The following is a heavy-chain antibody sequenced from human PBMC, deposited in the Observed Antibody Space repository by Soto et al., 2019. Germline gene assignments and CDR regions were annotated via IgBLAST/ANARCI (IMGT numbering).Heavy chain of an antibody. CDR2: IYYIGST. V-gene: IGHV4-59*01. D-gene: IGHD6-19*01. J-gene: IGHJ4*02. Sequence: ETLSLTCTVSGGSISSFYWSWIRQSPGKGLEWIGYIYYIGSTNFNPSLKSRVTISLDMSKNQFSLKLSSVTAADTAVYFCARGPGRAEAGKFDYWGQGTLVTVSS. CDR1: GGSISSFY. CDR3: ARGPGRAEAGKFDY.